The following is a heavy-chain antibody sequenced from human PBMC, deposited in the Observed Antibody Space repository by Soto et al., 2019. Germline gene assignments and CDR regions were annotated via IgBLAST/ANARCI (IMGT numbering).Heavy chain of an antibody. CDR2: IIPIFGTP. V-gene: IGHV1-69*01. CDR1: GGIFSTYA. J-gene: IGHJ4*02. CDR3: ARDRDDYGSGNYDNRIDF. D-gene: IGHD3-10*01. Sequence: QVQLVQSGAEVKKPGSSVKVSCKASGGIFSTYAISWLRQAPGQVLEWVGGIIPIFGTPNYAQRFQGRVTITADESTTTSYMELSRLKSEDTAVYYCARDRDDYGSGNYDNRIDFWGQGTLVTVSS.